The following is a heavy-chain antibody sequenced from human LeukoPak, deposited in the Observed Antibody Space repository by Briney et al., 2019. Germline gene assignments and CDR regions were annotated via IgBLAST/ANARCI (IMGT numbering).Heavy chain of an antibody. J-gene: IGHJ4*02. CDR1: GFTFSSYG. D-gene: IGHD3-3*01. V-gene: IGHV3-33*01. CDR2: IWYDGSNK. CDR3: ARVSKYYDFWSGYGSPPDY. Sequence: GGSLRLSCAASGFTFSSYGMHWVRQAPGKGLEWVAVIWYDGSNKYYADSVRGRFTISRDNSKNMLYLQMNSLRAEDTAVYYCARVSKYYDFWSGYGSPPDYWGQGTLVTVSS.